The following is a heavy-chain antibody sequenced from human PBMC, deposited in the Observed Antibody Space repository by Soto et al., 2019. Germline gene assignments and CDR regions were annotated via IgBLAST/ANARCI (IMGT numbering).Heavy chain of an antibody. CDR2: INPSGDTT. J-gene: IGHJ4*02. Sequence: QVQLVQSGAEVKKPGASVKVSCKASGYTFSSYYMHWVRQAPGHGLERMGIINPSGDTTTYPQNFQGRVTMTRDTSTSTLYLELSSLRSEDTAVYYCARGDGYFGSGSTSYFDNWGQGTLVTVSS. CDR3: ARGDGYFGSGSTSYFDN. CDR1: GYTFSSYY. V-gene: IGHV1-46*01. D-gene: IGHD3-10*01.